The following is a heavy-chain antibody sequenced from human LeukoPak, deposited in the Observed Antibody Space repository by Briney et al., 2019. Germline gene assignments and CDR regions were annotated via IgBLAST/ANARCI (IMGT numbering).Heavy chain of an antibody. V-gene: IGHV3-66*01. CDR3: ARDWGIAEAGTGYGMDV. Sequence: GGSLRLSCAASGFTVSSNYMSWVRQAPGKGLEWVSVIYSGGSTYYADSVKGRFTISRDNSKNTLYLQMNSLRAEDTAVYYCARDWGIAEAGTGYGMDVWGQGTTVTVSS. J-gene: IGHJ6*02. CDR2: IYSGGST. D-gene: IGHD6-13*01. CDR1: GFTVSSNY.